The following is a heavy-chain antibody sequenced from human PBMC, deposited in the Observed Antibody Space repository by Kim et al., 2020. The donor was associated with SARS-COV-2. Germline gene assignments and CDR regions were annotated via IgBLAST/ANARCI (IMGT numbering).Heavy chain of an antibody. J-gene: IGHJ6*02. CDR1: GYSFTSYW. CDR2: IYPGDSDT. D-gene: IGHD6-13*01. Sequence: GESLKISCKGSGYSFTSYWIGWVRQMPGKGLEWMGIIYPGDSDTRYSPSFQGQVTISADKSISTAYLQWSSLKASDTAMYYCARLGWYVDYYYGMDVWGQGTTVTVSS. V-gene: IGHV5-51*01. CDR3: ARLGWYVDYYYGMDV.